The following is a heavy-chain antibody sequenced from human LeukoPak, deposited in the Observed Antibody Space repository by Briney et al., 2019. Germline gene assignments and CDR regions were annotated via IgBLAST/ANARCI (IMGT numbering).Heavy chain of an antibody. CDR1: GFIFDDYA. J-gene: IGHJ4*02. CDR3: AKDRLPVGVLFDF. V-gene: IGHV3-9*01. CDR2: ISWNSGSL. Sequence: GRSLRLSCAASGFIFDDYAMHWVRQAPGKGLEWVSRISWNSGSLGYADSVMGRFTISRDNAKNSLYLQMNSLRGEDTALYYCAKDRLPVGVLFDFWGQGTLVTVSS. D-gene: IGHD1-26*01.